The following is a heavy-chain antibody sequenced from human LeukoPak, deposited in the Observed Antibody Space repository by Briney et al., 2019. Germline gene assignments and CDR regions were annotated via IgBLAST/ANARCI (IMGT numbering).Heavy chain of an antibody. D-gene: IGHD6-13*01. CDR1: GGSISSGGYY. J-gene: IGHJ6*02. CDR3: ARDFAAAGWGYYHYGMDV. CDR2: IYYSGST. Sequence: PSETLSLTCTVSGGSISSGGYYWSWIRQHPGKGLEWIGYIYYSGSTYYNPSLKSRVTISVDTSKNQFSLKLSSVTAADTAVYYCARDFAAAGWGYYHYGMDVWGQGTTVTVSS. V-gene: IGHV4-31*03.